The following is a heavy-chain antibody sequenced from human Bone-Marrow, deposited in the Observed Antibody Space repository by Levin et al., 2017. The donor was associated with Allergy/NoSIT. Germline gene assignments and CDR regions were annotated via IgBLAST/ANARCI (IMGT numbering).Heavy chain of an antibody. CDR3: AREEWFGKLLFVDY. D-gene: IGHD3-10*01. V-gene: IGHV3-23*01. CDR1: GFTFSSYN. Sequence: AGGSLRLSCAASGFTFSSYNMSWVRQDPGKGLEWVSAISGRSDSTYYADSVKGRFTISRDNSKNTLYLQMNSLRAEDTAVYYCAREEWFGKLLFVDYWGQGTPVTISS. J-gene: IGHJ4*02. CDR2: ISGRSDST.